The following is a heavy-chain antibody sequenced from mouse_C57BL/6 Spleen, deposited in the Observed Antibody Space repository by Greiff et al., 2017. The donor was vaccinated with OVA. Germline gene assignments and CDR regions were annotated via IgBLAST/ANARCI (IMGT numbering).Heavy chain of an antibody. CDR2: IWSGGST. D-gene: IGHD2-4*01. V-gene: IGHV2-2*01. Sequence: QVQLKQSGPGLVQPSQSLSITCTVSGFSLTSYGVHWVRQSPGKGLEWLGVIWSGGSTDYNAAFISRLSISKDNSKSQVFFKMNSLQADDTAIYYCARYDYGLFAYWGQGTLVTVSA. CDR1: GFSLTSYG. J-gene: IGHJ3*01. CDR3: ARYDYGLFAY.